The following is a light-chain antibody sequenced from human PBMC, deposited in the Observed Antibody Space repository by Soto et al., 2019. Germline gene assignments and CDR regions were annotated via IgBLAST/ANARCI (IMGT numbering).Light chain of an antibody. CDR3: SSYTSSSTLVV. CDR2: DVT. J-gene: IGLJ2*01. Sequence: QSALTQPASVSGSPRQSITISCTGTNSDVGFYDYVSWYQQYPGKAPKLMIYDVTKWPSGVSNRFSGSKSSNTASLTISGLQAEDEADYYCSSYTSSSTLVVFGGGTKLTVL. V-gene: IGLV2-14*01. CDR1: NSDVGFYDY.